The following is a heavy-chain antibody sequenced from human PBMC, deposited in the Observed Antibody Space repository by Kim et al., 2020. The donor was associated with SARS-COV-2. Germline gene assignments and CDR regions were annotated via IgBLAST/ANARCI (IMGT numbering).Heavy chain of an antibody. J-gene: IGHJ3*02. D-gene: IGHD3-10*01. CDR3: ARGRILWFGEPGDAFDI. V-gene: IGHV1-3*01. Sequence: FQGRVTSTRDTSASTAYMELSSLRSEDTAVYYCARGRILWFGEPGDAFDIWGQGTMVTVSS.